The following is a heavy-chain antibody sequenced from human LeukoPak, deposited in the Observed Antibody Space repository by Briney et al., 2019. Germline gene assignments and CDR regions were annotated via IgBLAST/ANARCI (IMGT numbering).Heavy chain of an antibody. CDR1: GYTFTGYY. Sequence: ASVKVSCKASGYTFTGYYMHWVRQAPGQGLEWLGWLNPNSGGTKYAQKLQGRVTMTRDTSIRTAYMELSGLESDDTAVYYCARDHGDYVQYNWFDPWGQGTLVTVSS. J-gene: IGHJ5*02. D-gene: IGHD4-17*01. CDR2: LNPNSGGT. CDR3: ARDHGDYVQYNWFDP. V-gene: IGHV1-2*02.